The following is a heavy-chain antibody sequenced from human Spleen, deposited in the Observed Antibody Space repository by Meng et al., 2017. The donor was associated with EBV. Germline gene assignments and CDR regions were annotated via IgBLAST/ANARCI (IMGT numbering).Heavy chain of an antibody. J-gene: IGHJ4*02. CDR1: GFIFSDSY. CDR3: ARGSGRWTFDY. D-gene: IGHD1-26*01. CDR2: ISNSGTTI. V-gene: IGHV3-11*01. Sequence: QVQLVASGGGFVQPGGALRLSCAASGFIFSDSYMTWIRQTPWKGLEWISYISNSGTTIKYADSVKGRFTISRDNAKNSLYLQLNSLRVDDTAVYYCARGSGRWTFDYWGQGTLVTVSS.